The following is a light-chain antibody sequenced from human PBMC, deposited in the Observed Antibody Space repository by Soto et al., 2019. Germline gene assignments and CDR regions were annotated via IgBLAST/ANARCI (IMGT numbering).Light chain of an antibody. Sequence: EIVLTQSPGTLSLSPGERATLSCWASQSIDSSYLAWYQVTPGQAPRLLIYGASSRAAGVPDRFSGSGSGTDFTLTINRLEPEDFAVYHCQQYDTSPYTFGQGTKVEIK. CDR3: QQYDTSPYT. V-gene: IGKV3-20*01. CDR1: QSIDSSY. J-gene: IGKJ2*01. CDR2: GAS.